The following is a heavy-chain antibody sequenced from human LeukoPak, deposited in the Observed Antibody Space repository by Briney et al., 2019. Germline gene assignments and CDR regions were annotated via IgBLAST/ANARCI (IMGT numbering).Heavy chain of an antibody. CDR1: GFTVSSNH. V-gene: IGHV3-66*01. D-gene: IGHD6-19*01. Sequence: GGSLRLSCAASGFTVSSNHMCWVRQAPGKGLEWVSVTYSGGNTNYADSVKGRFTVSRDNSKNTLYLQMNSLRAEDTAVYYCAKAASRYSSGWYDYWGQGTLVTVSS. J-gene: IGHJ4*02. CDR2: TYSGGNT. CDR3: AKAASRYSSGWYDY.